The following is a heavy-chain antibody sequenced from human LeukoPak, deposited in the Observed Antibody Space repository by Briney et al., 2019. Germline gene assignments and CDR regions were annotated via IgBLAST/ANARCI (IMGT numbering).Heavy chain of an antibody. V-gene: IGHV3-23*01. Sequence: GGSLRLTCAASGFTFNNYAMSWVRQAPGMGLEWLSYVSGSGGATYYAASVKGRFTISRDNSKNTVYLQMGSLRAEDTAVYYCAKNRGGTYKYYMDVWGNGTTVTVSS. CDR1: GFTFNNYA. CDR3: AKNRGGTYKYYMDV. D-gene: IGHD1-1*01. J-gene: IGHJ6*03. CDR2: VSGSGGAT.